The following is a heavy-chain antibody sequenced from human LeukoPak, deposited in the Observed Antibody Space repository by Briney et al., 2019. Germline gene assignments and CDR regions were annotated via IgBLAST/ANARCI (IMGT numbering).Heavy chain of an antibody. V-gene: IGHV4-59*08. CDR3: ARSIIATRSKFDY. Sequence: PPETLSLTCTVSGGSISSSYWSWLRQPPGKGLEWIGYIYYSGSTNYNPSLKSRVTISVDTSKNQFSLKLSSVTAADTAVYYCARSIIATRSKFDYWGQGNLVTVSS. D-gene: IGHD1-14*01. CDR1: GGSISSSY. CDR2: IYYSGST. J-gene: IGHJ4*02.